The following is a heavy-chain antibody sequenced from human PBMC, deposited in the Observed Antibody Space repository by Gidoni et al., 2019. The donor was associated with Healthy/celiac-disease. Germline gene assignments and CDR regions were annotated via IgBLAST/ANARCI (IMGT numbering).Heavy chain of an antibody. V-gene: IGHV3-30-3*01. D-gene: IGHD2-2*02. Sequence: QVQLVESGGGVVQPGRSLRLSCAASGFTFSSYAMHWVRQAPGKGLEWVAVISYDGSNTYCADSVKGRFTISRDNSKNPLYLQMNSLRAEDTAVYYCARDYIVVVPAAIRVSYYYYYYMDVWGKGTTVTVSS. CDR1: GFTFSSYA. J-gene: IGHJ6*03. CDR3: ARDYIVVVPAAIRVSYYYYYYMDV. CDR2: ISYDGSNT.